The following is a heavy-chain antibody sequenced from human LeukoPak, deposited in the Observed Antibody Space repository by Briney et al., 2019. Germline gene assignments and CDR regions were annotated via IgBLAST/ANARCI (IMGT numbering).Heavy chain of an antibody. Sequence: SETLSLTCTVSGGXINSRSYXXGXXRQPPGKGLECVWNSGDTYYNPSLKSRLTISLDTSKSQFSLRLRSVTAADTAVYYCVQNIPGTVEHWGQGALVTVSS. CDR2: SGDT. D-gene: IGHD1-7*01. V-gene: IGHV4-39*01. CDR1: GGXINSRSYX. J-gene: IGHJ1*01. CDR3: VQNIPGTVEH.